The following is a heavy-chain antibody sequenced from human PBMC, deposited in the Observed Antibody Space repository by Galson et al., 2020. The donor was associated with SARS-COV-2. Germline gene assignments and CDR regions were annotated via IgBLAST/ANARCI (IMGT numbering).Heavy chain of an antibody. J-gene: IGHJ4*02. V-gene: IGHV1-24*01. D-gene: IGHD3-10*01. CDR3: TGSSFGDSFSSFDY. CDR2: FDSEYGET. CDR1: GYSLSELS. Sequence: ASVKVSCKISGYSLSELSIHWVRQAPGKGLEWMGGFDSEYGETVYPQKFQDRVTMTEDTSTDTAYMEVSSLRSEDTAVYYCTGSSFGDSFSSFDYWGQGTLFTVSS.